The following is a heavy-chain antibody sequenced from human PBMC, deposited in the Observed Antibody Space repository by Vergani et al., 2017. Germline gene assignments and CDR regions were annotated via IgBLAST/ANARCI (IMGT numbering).Heavy chain of an antibody. J-gene: IGHJ4*02. D-gene: IGHD3-16*01. CDR1: GGSFNDYY. CDR3: ARGVMGRRQDY. V-gene: IGHV4-34*10. Sequence: QVQLEESGPGLVKPSETLSLTCAVYGGSFNDYYWSWIRQPPGQGLEWIGEINHRGSTNYNPSLKSRVTISIDTSKNQFSLKLSSVTAADTAVYYCARGVMGRRQDYWGQGTLVTVSS. CDR2: INHRGST.